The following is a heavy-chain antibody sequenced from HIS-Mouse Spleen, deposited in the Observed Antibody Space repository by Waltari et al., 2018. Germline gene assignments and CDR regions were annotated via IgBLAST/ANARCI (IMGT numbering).Heavy chain of an antibody. D-gene: IGHD6-19*01. V-gene: IGHV3-30*18. CDR2: ISYDGSNK. CDR3: AKASSGWLDY. J-gene: IGHJ4*02. Sequence: QLQLVESGGGVVQPGGSLRLSCAASGFTFGSYGMHGVRRAPGKGMEGVEVISYDGSNKYYADSGKGRFTISRDNSKNTLYLQMNSLRAEDTAVYYCAKASSGWLDYWGQGTLVTVSS. CDR1: GFTFGSYG.